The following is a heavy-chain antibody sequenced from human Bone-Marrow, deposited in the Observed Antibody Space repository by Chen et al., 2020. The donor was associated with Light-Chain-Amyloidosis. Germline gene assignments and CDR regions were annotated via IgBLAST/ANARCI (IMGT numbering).Heavy chain of an antibody. J-gene: IGHJ6*03. Sequence: QVQLQQWGAGLLKPSETLSLTCGVNGGSLRGYYWSWLRQPPGTGLEWIGEISQSGSSYYHPPLRSRVTISLDTSKNPFSLKLCSVTAADTAVYYCARQSYGSDSYFSLDNTYYMDVWGRGTTVTVSS. D-gene: IGHD3-10*01. CDR1: GGSLRGYY. V-gene: IGHV4-34*01. CDR3: ARQSYGSDSYFSLDNTYYMDV. CDR2: ISQSGSS.